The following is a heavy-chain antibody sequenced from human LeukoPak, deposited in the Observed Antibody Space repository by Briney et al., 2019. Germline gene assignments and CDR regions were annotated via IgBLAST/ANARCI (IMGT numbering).Heavy chain of an antibody. CDR3: AKAQSTGWLYYFDY. D-gene: IGHD6-19*01. CDR1: GFTFSTYA. V-gene: IGHV3-23*01. CDR2: ISGSGTTT. J-gene: IGHJ4*02. Sequence: PGGSLRLSCGASGFTFSTYAMNWVRQAPGKGLEWVSVISGSGTTTYYADSVKGRFAISRDNSKNTLYLQMNSLRAEDTAIYYCAKAQSTGWLYYFDYWGQGTLVTVSS.